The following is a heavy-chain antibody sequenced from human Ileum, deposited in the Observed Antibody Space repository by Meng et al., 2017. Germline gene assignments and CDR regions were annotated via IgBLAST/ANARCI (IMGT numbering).Heavy chain of an antibody. V-gene: IGHV4-31*03. CDR1: GASISSGGSY. D-gene: IGHD3/OR15-3a*01. CDR3: ARVRRGLGLRFDP. J-gene: IGHJ5*02. CDR2: IFYSGST. Sequence: LTGPGPGLITPAQTVSLTCTVSGASISSGGSYGGWIRQHPGKGLEWIGYIFYSGSTYYNSSLKSRINISVDTSKNQFSLKVSSVTAADTAVYYCARVRRGLGLRFDPWGQGTLVTVSS.